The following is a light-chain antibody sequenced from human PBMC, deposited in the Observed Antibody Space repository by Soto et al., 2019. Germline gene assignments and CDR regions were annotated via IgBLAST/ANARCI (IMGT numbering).Light chain of an antibody. V-gene: IGLV1-44*01. CDR1: SSSIGSNT. CDR3: AAWDDSLNGVV. CDR2: NND. Sequence: QSVLTQPPSASGTPGQRVTISCSGSSSSIGSNTVNWYQQLPGTAPKLLIYNNDQRPSGVPDRFSGSKSDTSASLAISGLQSEDEADYYCAAWDDSLNGVVFGGGTKLTVL. J-gene: IGLJ2*01.